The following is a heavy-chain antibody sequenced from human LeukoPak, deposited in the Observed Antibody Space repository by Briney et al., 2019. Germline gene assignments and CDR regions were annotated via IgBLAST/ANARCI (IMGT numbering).Heavy chain of an antibody. Sequence: GESLRLSCAASGFTFSSYAMHWVRQAPGKGLEYVSAISSNGGSTYYANSVKGRFTISRDNSKNTLYLQMGSLRAEDMAVYYCARDNRGHGSGTFDYWGQGTLVTASS. CDR3: ARDNRGHGSGTFDY. V-gene: IGHV3-64*01. J-gene: IGHJ4*02. D-gene: IGHD3-10*01. CDR2: ISSNGGST. CDR1: GFTFSSYA.